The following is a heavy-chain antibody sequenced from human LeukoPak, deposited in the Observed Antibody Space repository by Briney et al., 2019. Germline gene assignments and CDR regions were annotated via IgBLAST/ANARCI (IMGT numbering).Heavy chain of an antibody. V-gene: IGHV3-23*01. CDR2: ISGSGGST. CDR1: GFTFSSYG. CDR3: AKRILEPTYYYDSSGYPDAFDI. D-gene: IGHD3-22*01. J-gene: IGHJ3*02. Sequence: PGGSLRLSCAASGFTFSSYGMSWVRQAPGKGLEWVSAISGSGGSTYYADSVKGRFTISRDNSKNTLDLQMNSLRAEDTAVYYCAKRILEPTYYYDSSGYPDAFDIWGQGTMVTVSS.